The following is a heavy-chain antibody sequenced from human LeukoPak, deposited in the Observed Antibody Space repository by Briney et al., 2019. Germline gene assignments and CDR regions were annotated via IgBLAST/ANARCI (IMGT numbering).Heavy chain of an antibody. V-gene: IGHV1-46*01. CDR2: INPSGGST. Sequence: ASVKVSCKASGYTFSSHAISWVRQAPGQGLECMGIINPSGGSTSYAQKFQGRVTMTRDMSTSTVYMELSSLRSEDTAVYYCARARKRSSARREDYYYMDVWGKGTTVTISS. CDR1: GYTFSSHA. D-gene: IGHD3-10*01. J-gene: IGHJ6*03. CDR3: ARARKRSSARREDYYYMDV.